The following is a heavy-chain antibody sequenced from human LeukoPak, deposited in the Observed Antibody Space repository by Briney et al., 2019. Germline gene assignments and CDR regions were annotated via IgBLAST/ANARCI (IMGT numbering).Heavy chain of an antibody. CDR2: INHSGST. CDR3: ARDRQYYDFWSGYPNYYYYGMDV. Sequence: SETLSLTCAVYGGSFSGYYWSWIRQPPGKGLEWIGEINHSGSTNYNPSLKSRVTISVDTSKNQFSLKLSSVTAADTAVYYCARDRQYYDFWSGYPNYYYYGMDVWGQGTTVTVSS. J-gene: IGHJ6*02. D-gene: IGHD3-3*01. V-gene: IGHV4-34*01. CDR1: GGSFSGYY.